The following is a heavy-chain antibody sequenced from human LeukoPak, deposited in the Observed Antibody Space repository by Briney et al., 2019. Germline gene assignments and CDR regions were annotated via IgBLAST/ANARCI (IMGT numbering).Heavy chain of an antibody. J-gene: IGHJ4*02. CDR2: INPNTGGT. Sequence: ASVKVSCKASGYTFTGYYMHWVRQAPGQGLEWMGWINPNTGGTNYAQKFQGRVTMTRDTSISTAYMELSKLRSDDTVVYYCARRAGAYSHPYDYWGQGTLVTVSS. CDR1: GYTFTGYY. V-gene: IGHV1-2*02. D-gene: IGHD4/OR15-4a*01. CDR3: ARRAGAYSHPYDY.